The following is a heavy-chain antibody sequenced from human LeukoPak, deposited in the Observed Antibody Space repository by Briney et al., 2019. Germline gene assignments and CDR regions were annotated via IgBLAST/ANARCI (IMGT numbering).Heavy chain of an antibody. Sequence: GASVKVSCKASGYTFTSYAMNWVRQAPGQGLEWMGWINTNTGNPTYAQGFTGRFVFSLDTSVSTAYLQISSLKAEDTAVYYCARGPAPIHIVVVPAAGMDVWGQGTTVTVSS. D-gene: IGHD2-2*01. CDR2: INTNTGNP. V-gene: IGHV7-4-1*02. CDR3: ARGPAPIHIVVVPAAGMDV. CDR1: GYTFTSYA. J-gene: IGHJ6*02.